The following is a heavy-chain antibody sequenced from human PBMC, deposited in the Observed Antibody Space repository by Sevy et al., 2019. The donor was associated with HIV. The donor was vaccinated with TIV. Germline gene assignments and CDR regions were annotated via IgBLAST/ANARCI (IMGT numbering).Heavy chain of an antibody. Sequence: GGSLRLSCAASGFDFSIYSMSWVRQAPGKGLEWVSTLSFGCGKINYADSVKGRFTISRDNSKSSVYLQMNNRRVEDTAVYYCAREGCTKPHDYWGQGTLVTVSS. CDR3: AREGCTKPHDY. CDR1: GFDFSIYS. D-gene: IGHD2-8*01. J-gene: IGHJ4*02. CDR2: LSFGCGKI. V-gene: IGHV3-23*01.